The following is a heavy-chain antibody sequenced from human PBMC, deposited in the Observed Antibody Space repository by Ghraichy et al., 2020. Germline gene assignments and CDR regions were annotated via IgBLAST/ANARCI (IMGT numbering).Heavy chain of an antibody. V-gene: IGHV3-74*01. CDR3: ARDLDDDNGATTFDY. J-gene: IGHJ4*02. CDR2: INTDGSST. Sequence: GGSLRHSCAASGFTFSTYWMHWVRQAPGKGLVWVSRINTDGSSTTYADSVKGRFTFSRDNAKNTLYLQMNSLRAEDTAVYYCARDLDDDNGATTFDYWGQGTLVTVSS. D-gene: IGHD4/OR15-4a*01. CDR1: GFTFSTYW.